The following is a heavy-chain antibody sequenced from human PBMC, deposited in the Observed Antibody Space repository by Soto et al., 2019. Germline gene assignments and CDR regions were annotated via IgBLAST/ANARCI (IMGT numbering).Heavy chain of an antibody. CDR3: ARDAASGSFDY. V-gene: IGHV4-59*01. J-gene: IGHJ4*02. D-gene: IGHD1-26*01. Sequence: PSETLSLTCTVSGGSISSYYWSWIRQPPGKGLEWIGYIYYSGSTNYNPSLKSRATISVDTSKNQFSLKLSSVTAADTAVYYCARDAASGSFDYWGQGTLVTVSS. CDR1: GGSISSYY. CDR2: IYYSGST.